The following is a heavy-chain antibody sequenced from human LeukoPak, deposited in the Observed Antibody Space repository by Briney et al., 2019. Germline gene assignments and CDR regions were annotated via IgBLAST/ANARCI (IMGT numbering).Heavy chain of an antibody. J-gene: IGHJ3*02. D-gene: IGHD3-22*01. Sequence: PSETLSLTCTVSGGSISSSSYYWGWIRQPPGKGLEWIGSIYYSGSTYYNPFLKSRVTISVDTSKNQFSLKLSSVTAADTAVYYCAKMYYYDSSGYYSGTRAFDIWGQGTMVTVSS. CDR1: GGSISSSSYY. CDR2: IYYSGST. CDR3: AKMYYYDSSGYYSGTRAFDI. V-gene: IGHV4-39*01.